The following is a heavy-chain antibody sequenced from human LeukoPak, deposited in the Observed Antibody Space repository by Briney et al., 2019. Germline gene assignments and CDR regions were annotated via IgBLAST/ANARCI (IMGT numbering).Heavy chain of an antibody. V-gene: IGHV4-39*01. Sequence: SETLSLTCTVSGGSISRSSCYWGWIRQPPGKGLEWIGSIYYSGSTYYNPSLKSRVTISVGTSKNQFSLKLSSVTAADTAVYFCARIGEVPAGMTCDYWGQGTLVPV. CDR3: ARIGEVPAGMTCDY. CDR2: IYYSGST. J-gene: IGHJ4*01. D-gene: IGHD2-2*01. CDR1: GGSISRSSCY.